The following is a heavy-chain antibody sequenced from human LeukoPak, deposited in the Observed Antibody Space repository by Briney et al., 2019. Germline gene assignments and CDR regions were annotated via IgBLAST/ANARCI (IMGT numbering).Heavy chain of an antibody. CDR2: IKQDGREK. CDR3: ARAQGRRGLINIDY. V-gene: IGHV3-7*01. Sequence: PGGSLRLSCAAYGFTFSSYWMSWVRQAPGKGLEWGANIKQDGREKYYVDDVQGRLTISRANAKESLYLQMNSLRAEETAVYYRARAQGRRGLINIDYWGQGNLVTLSS. D-gene: IGHD3-16*01. J-gene: IGHJ4*02. CDR1: GFTFSSYW.